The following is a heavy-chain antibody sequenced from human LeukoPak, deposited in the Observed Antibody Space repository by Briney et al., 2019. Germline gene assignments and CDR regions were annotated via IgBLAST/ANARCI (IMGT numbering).Heavy chain of an antibody. V-gene: IGHV3-9*01. D-gene: IGHD4-17*01. CDR3: AKDLTPVTPPNYGMDV. CDR2: ISWNSGSI. J-gene: IGHJ6*02. Sequence: GGSLRLSCTASGFTFSNYAMHWVRQAPGKGLEWVSGISWNSGSIGYADSVKGRFTISRDNAKNSLYLQMNSLRAEDTALYYCAKDLTPVTPPNYGMDVWGQGTTVTVSS. CDR1: GFTFSNYA.